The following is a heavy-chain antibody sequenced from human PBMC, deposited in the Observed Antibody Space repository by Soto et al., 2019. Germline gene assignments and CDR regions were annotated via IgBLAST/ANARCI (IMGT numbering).Heavy chain of an antibody. CDR2: ISPMFGAA. J-gene: IGHJ4*02. CDR3: GREVQVHTPAFVY. CDR1: VGTFNTYA. Sequence: QVQLVQSGAEMKKPGSSVKVSCQSSVGTFNTYAMNWVRQAPGQGPEWMGDISPMFGAANYAPKFQGRVTITADESTGTSYMQLSSLTSEDTALYFCGREVQVHTPAFVYWGQGTLVTVSS. V-gene: IGHV1-69*19. D-gene: IGHD3-10*01.